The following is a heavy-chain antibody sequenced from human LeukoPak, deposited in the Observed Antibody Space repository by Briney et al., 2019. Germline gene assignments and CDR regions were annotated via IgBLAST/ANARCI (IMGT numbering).Heavy chain of an antibody. CDR3: ARDADVGYYDSSGQGPFDY. Sequence: GASVKVSCKASGYTFTGYYMHWVRQAPGQGLEWMGWINPNSGGTNYAQKVQGRVTMTRDTSISTAYIELSRLRADDTAVYYCARDADVGYYDSSGQGPFDYWGQGTLVTVSS. J-gene: IGHJ4*02. CDR2: INPNSGGT. D-gene: IGHD3-22*01. CDR1: GYTFTGYY. V-gene: IGHV1-2*02.